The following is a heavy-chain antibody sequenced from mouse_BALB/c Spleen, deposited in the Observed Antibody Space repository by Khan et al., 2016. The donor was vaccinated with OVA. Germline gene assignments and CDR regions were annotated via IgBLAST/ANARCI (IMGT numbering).Heavy chain of an antibody. CDR2: IDPANDNS. V-gene: IGHV14-3*02. D-gene: IGHD4-1*01. Sequence: EVKLQESGAELVKPGASVKLSCTASGFNIKDTHMHRVKQRPEQGLEWIGRIDPANDNSKYDPRFQGKATITADTSSNTAYLHLSSLTSEDTTVYSCAPAGKGDYFDYWGQGTTLTVSS. CDR1: GFNIKDTH. J-gene: IGHJ2*01. CDR3: APAGKGDYFDY.